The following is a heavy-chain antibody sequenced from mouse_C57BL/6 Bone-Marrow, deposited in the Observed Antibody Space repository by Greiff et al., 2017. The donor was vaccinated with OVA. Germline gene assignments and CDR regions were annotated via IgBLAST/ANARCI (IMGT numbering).Heavy chain of an antibody. CDR1: GFNIKNTY. CDR3: AREGVYDYDTEVHFDY. Sequence: VHVKQSVAELVRPGASVKLSCTASGFNIKNTYMHWVKQRPEQGLEWIGRIDPANGNTKYAPKFQGKATITADTSSNTAYLQLSSLTSEDTAIYYCAREGVYDYDTEVHFDYWGQGTTLTVSS. J-gene: IGHJ2*01. V-gene: IGHV14-3*01. CDR2: IDPANGNT. D-gene: IGHD2-4*01.